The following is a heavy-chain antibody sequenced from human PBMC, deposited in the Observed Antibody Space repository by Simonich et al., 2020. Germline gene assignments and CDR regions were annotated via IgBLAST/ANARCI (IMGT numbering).Heavy chain of an antibody. J-gene: IGHJ6*02. Sequence: QVQLQESGPGLVKPSETLSLTCAVSGYSISSGYYWGRIRQPPGKGLEWIGSSYHSGTTDNNPSLKRRVTLSVDTSKNQFSLKLSSVTAADTAVYYCARVGYSNYYYYGMDVWGQGTTVTVSS. V-gene: IGHV4-38-2*01. CDR3: ARVGYSNYYYYGMDV. CDR1: GYSISSGYY. D-gene: IGHD6-13*01. CDR2: SYHSGTT.